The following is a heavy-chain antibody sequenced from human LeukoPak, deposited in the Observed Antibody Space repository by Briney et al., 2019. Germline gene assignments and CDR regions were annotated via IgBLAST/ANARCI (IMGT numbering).Heavy chain of an antibody. CDR1: GFTFSTYA. V-gene: IGHV3-30*04. J-gene: IGHJ4*02. Sequence: GGSLRLSCAASGFTFSTYAMQWVRQAPGKGLEWVAVISYDGSNKYYADSVKGRFTISRDNSQNTLYLQMNSLRAEDTAVYYCARSPYYDSSGYYDNWGQGTLVTVSS. D-gene: IGHD3-22*01. CDR3: ARSPYYDSSGYYDN. CDR2: ISYDGSNK.